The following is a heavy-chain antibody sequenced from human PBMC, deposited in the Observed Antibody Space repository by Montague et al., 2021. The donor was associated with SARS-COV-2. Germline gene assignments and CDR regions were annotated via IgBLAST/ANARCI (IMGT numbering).Heavy chain of an antibody. CDR3: ARDHMTILFMVYYYGMDV. Sequence: SETLSLTCTVSGGSISSYFCSWVRQPAGKGLEWIWRICPSGSTKSYPSPNLRVTMSVDTSKNQFSLTLSSVTAAATAVYYCARDHMTILFMVYYYGMDVWGQGTTVTVSS. J-gene: IGHJ6*02. V-gene: IGHV4-4*07. CDR1: GGSISSYF. D-gene: IGHD4/OR15-4a*01. CDR2: ICPSGST.